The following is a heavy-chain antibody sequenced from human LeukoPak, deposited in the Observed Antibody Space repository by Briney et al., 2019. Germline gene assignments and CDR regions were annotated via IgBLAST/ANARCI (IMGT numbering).Heavy chain of an antibody. CDR2: IFYGGST. D-gene: IGHD3-22*01. Sequence: SETLSLTCTVSGGSISSDNWWTWVRQPPGKGLEWIAEIFYGGSTNYNPSLKSRVTISIDKSKNQFSLDLSSVTAADTAVYYCARAKGLLLLGWFDPWGQGTLVTVSS. CDR3: ARAKGLLLLGWFDP. V-gene: IGHV4-4*02. CDR1: GGSISSDNW. J-gene: IGHJ5*02.